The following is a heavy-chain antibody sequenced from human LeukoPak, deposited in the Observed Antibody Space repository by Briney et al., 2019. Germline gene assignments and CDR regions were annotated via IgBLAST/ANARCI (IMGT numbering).Heavy chain of an antibody. Sequence: ASVKVSCKASGYTFTTYAMHWVRQAPGQRLEWMGWINVDNGDRQYSQKLQDRVSLTSDTAASTAYMELSSLRSEDTGVYYCARNIMGTTIFDYGGQGTLVTVSS. D-gene: IGHD1-26*01. J-gene: IGHJ4*02. CDR3: ARNIMGTTIFDY. CDR1: GYTFTTYA. V-gene: IGHV1-3*01. CDR2: INVDNGDR.